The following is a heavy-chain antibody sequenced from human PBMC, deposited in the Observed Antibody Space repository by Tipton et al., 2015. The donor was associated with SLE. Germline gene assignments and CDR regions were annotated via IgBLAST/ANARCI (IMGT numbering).Heavy chain of an antibody. CDR2: VSHTGSA. CDR3: ARVGGGYSSGWYDY. D-gene: IGHD6-19*01. J-gene: IGHJ4*02. V-gene: IGHV4-34*01. CDR1: GGSFSGYY. Sequence: TLSLTCAVYGGSFSGYYSTWLRQSPGKGLEWIGEVSHTGSANYNPSLKSRVTISVDTSKNQFSLKLSSVTAADTAVYYCARVGGGYSSGWYDYWGQGTLVTVSS.